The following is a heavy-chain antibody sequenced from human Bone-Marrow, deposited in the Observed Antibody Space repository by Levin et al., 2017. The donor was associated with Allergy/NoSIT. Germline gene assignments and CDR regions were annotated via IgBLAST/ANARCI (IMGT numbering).Heavy chain of an antibody. Sequence: GGSLRLSCAASGFTFNNYGMHWVRQAPGKGLEWVALIWYDESNRFYADSVKGRFTTSRDNSNNTLYLQMNSLRAEDTAVYYCARVPSSKTDFWGVYYTGIYYYYMDVWGKGTTVTVSS. CDR1: GFTFNNYG. V-gene: IGHV3-33*08. CDR3: ARVPSSKTDFWGVYYTGIYYYYMDV. J-gene: IGHJ6*03. D-gene: IGHD3-3*01. CDR2: IWYDESNR.